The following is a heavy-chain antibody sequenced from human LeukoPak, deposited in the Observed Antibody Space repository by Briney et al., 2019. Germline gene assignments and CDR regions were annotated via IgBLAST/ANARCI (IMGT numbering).Heavy chain of an antibody. CDR2: INPNSGGT. CDR1: GYTFTGYY. Sequence: GASVKVSCKASGYTFTGYYMHWVRQAPGQGLEWMGWINPNSGGTNYAQKFQGWVTMTRDTSISTAYMELSRLRSDDTAVHYCARGGRYNWNANPNWFDPWGQGTLVTVSS. V-gene: IGHV1-2*04. CDR3: ARGGRYNWNANPNWFDP. J-gene: IGHJ5*02. D-gene: IGHD1-1*01.